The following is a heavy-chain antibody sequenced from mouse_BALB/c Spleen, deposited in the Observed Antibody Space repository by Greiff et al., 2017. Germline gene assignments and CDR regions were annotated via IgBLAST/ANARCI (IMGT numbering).Heavy chain of an antibody. CDR1: GFTFSSFG. CDR2: ISSGSSTI. D-gene: IGHD1-2*01. J-gene: IGHJ2*01. Sequence: EVMLVESGGGLVQPGGSRKLSCAASGFTFSSFGMHWVRQAPEKGLEWVAYISSGSSTIYYADTVKGRFTISRDNPKNTLFLQMTSLRSEDTAMYYCARFSTAGGYWGQGTTLTVSS. V-gene: IGHV5-17*02. CDR3: ARFSTAGGY.